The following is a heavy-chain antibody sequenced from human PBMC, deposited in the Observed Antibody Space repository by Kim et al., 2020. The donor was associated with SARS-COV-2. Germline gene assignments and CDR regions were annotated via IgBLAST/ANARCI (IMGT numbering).Heavy chain of an antibody. CDR1: GFIFNDYY. D-gene: IGHD3-16*01. V-gene: IGHV3-43*02. J-gene: IGHJ4*02. CDR2: ISGDGSTT. Sequence: GGSLRLSCAASGFIFNDYYMNWIRQAPGKGLEWVSSISGDGSTTYYADSVKGRFTLSRDNTKNSLYLQMTRLTIEDPAFYYCAKDRIYVYDVDYGVKGT. CDR3: AKDRIYVYDVDY.